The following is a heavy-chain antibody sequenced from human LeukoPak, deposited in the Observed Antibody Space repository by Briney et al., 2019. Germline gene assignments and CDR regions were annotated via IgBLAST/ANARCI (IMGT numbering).Heavy chain of an antibody. CDR1: GGSISSYY. Sequence: PSETLSLTCTVSGGSISSYYWSWIRQPPGKGLEWIGYIYYSGSTNYNPSLKSRVKISVDTSKNQFSLKLSSVTAADTAVYYCAREGRAVATFDYWGQGTLVTVSS. CDR2: IYYSGST. V-gene: IGHV4-59*01. CDR3: AREGRAVATFDY. J-gene: IGHJ4*02. D-gene: IGHD6-19*01.